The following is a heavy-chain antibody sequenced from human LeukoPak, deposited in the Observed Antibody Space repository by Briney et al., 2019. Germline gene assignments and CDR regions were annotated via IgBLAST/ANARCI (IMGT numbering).Heavy chain of an antibody. Sequence: SVKVSCKASGYSFTGYYIHWVRQAPGQGLEWMGRIIPILGIANYTQKFQGRVTITADKSTSTAYMELRSLRSDDTAVYYCARIGVVVPAGGSWFDPWGQGTLVTVSS. CDR1: GYSFTGYY. CDR3: ARIGVVVPAGGSWFDP. D-gene: IGHD2-2*01. J-gene: IGHJ5*02. V-gene: IGHV1-69*02. CDR2: IIPILGIA.